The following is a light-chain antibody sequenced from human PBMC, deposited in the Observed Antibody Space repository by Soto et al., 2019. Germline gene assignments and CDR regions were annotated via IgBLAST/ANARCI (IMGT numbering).Light chain of an antibody. J-gene: IGLJ1*01. V-gene: IGLV2-14*03. Sequence: ALTQPASVSGSPGQSITISCTGTNIDVGGNHVSWFQHHPGKAPRLIIYDVSNRPSGVSNRFSGSKSGNTASLTISGLQADDEADYYCSSHTTSSHYVFGTGTKVTVL. CDR2: DVS. CDR3: SSHTTSSHYV. CDR1: NIDVGGNH.